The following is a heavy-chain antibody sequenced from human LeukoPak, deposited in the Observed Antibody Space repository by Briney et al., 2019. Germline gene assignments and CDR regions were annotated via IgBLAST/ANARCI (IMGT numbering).Heavy chain of an antibody. CDR2: ISYDGSNK. Sequence: GGSLRLSCAASGFTFSSYAMHWVRQAPGKGLEWVAVISYDGSNKYYADSVKGRFTISRDNSKNTLYLQMNSLRAEDTAVYYCAMLVGALNYWGQGTLVTVSS. J-gene: IGHJ4*02. V-gene: IGHV3-30-3*01. CDR3: AMLVGALNY. D-gene: IGHD1-26*01. CDR1: GFTFSSYA.